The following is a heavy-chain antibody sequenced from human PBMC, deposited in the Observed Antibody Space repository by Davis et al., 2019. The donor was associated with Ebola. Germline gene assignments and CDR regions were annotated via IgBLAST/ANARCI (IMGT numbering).Heavy chain of an antibody. V-gene: IGHV4-34*01. D-gene: IGHD3-3*01. CDR3: ARTRSGYLTLSPFDP. Sequence: GSLRPSCGLPGGSVTGNSWSWIRQSPGRGLDWIGEVNHRGTTNYNPSLKSRVTVAVDTSTNQFSLTLTSVTAADTAMYFCARTRSGYLTLSPFDPWDQGALVAVSS. J-gene: IGHJ5*02. CDR1: GGSVTGNS. CDR2: VNHRGTT.